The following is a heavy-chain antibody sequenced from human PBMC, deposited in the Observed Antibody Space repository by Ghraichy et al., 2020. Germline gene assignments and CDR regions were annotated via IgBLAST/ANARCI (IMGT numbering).Heavy chain of an antibody. Sequence: SVKVSCKASGFTFTSSAVQWVRQARGQRLEWIGWIVVGSGNTNYAQKFQERVTITRDMSTSTAYMELSSLRSEDTAVYYCAADSSGSGYYPIYYYGMDVWGQGTTVTVSS. J-gene: IGHJ6*02. CDR3: AADSSGSGYYPIYYYGMDV. D-gene: IGHD3-3*01. CDR2: IVVGSGNT. CDR1: GFTFTSSA. V-gene: IGHV1-58*01.